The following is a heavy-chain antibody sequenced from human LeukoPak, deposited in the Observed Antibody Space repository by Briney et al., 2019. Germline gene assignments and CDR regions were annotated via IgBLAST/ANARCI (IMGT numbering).Heavy chain of an antibody. CDR1: GFTFSSYG. V-gene: IGHV3-30*02. CDR3: AKGADLRFLEWLLQFDY. CDR2: IRYDGSNK. Sequence: PGGSLRLSCAASGFTFSSYGMHWVRQAPGKGLEWVAFIRYDGSNKYYADSVKGRFTISRDNSKNTLYLQMNSLRAEDTAVYYCAKGADLRFLEWLLQFDYWGQGTLVTVSS. D-gene: IGHD3-3*01. J-gene: IGHJ4*02.